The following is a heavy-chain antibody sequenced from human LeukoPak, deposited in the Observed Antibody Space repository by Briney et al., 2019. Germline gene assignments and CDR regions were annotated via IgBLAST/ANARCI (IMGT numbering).Heavy chain of an antibody. CDR2: INHSGST. D-gene: IGHD3-10*01. Sequence: SETLSLTCAVYGGSFSGYYWSWIRQPPGKGLEWIGEINHSGSTNYNPSLKSRVTISVDTSKNQFSLKLSSVTAADTAVYYCARGSIWFGKLLPFFRYWGQGTLVTVSS. J-gene: IGHJ4*02. V-gene: IGHV4-34*01. CDR1: GGSFSGYY. CDR3: ARGSIWFGKLLPFFRY.